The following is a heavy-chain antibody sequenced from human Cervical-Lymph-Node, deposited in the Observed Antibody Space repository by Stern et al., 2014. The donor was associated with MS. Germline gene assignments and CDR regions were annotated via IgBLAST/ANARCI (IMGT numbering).Heavy chain of an antibody. Sequence: VQLVESGGGVVQPGGSLRLSCAASGFTFSRYPMHWVRQTPGKGLEWVTVISYDGRDAAYADSVKGGFTISRDNSKSTLYLQMNSLSADDTAVYDCARGDAGGRGLVPKYFQYWGQGTLVTVSS. CDR2: ISYDGRDA. CDR1: GFTFSRYP. CDR3: ARGDAGGRGLVPKYFQY. V-gene: IGHV3-30-3*01. D-gene: IGHD2-15*01. J-gene: IGHJ1*01.